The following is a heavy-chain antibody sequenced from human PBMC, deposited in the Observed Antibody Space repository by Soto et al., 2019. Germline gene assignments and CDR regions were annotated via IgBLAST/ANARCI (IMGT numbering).Heavy chain of an antibody. V-gene: IGHV3-21*01. J-gene: IGHJ3*02. Sequence: EVQLVESGGGLVKPGGSLRLSCAASGFTFSSYSMNWVRQAPGKGLEWVSSISSSSSYIYYADSVKGRFTISRDNAKNSLYRQRNSLRAEDTAVYYWAREGQWLDLTGEHEALVIWGKGT. CDR1: GFTFSSYS. D-gene: IGHD6-19*01. CDR3: AREGQWLDLTGEHEALVI. CDR2: ISSSSSYI.